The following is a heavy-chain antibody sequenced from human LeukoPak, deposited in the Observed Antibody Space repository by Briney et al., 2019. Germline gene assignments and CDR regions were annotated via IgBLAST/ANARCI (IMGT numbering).Heavy chain of an antibody. Sequence: PSETLSLTCTVSGGSISSYYWSWIRQPPGKGLEWIGYIYYSGSTNYNPSLKSRVTISVDTSKTQFSLKLSSVTAPDTAVYYCARHGGQWFGELSWGQGTLVTVSS. J-gene: IGHJ4*02. CDR2: IYYSGST. V-gene: IGHV4-59*08. CDR1: GGSISSYY. D-gene: IGHD3-10*01. CDR3: ARHGGQWFGELS.